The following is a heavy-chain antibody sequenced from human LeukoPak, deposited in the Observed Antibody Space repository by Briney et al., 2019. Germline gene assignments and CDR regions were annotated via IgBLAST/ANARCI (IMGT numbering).Heavy chain of an antibody. CDR2: IYYSGST. Sequence: SETLSLTCTVSGGSISSSSYYWGWIRQPPGKGLEWIGSIYYSGSTYYNPSLKSRVTISVDTSENQFSLKLSSVTAADTAVYYCARLITIFGVDPDYWGQGTLVTVSS. V-gene: IGHV4-39*01. J-gene: IGHJ4*02. D-gene: IGHD3-3*01. CDR1: GGSISSSSYY. CDR3: ARLITIFGVDPDY.